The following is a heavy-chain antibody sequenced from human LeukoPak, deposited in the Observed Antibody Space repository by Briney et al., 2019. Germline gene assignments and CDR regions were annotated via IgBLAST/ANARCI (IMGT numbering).Heavy chain of an antibody. J-gene: IGHJ6*03. CDR2: ISSGGSTI. V-gene: IGHV3-11*01. CDR1: GFTFSDYY. Sequence: GGSLRLSCAASGFTFSDYYMSWIRQAPGKGLEWVSYISSGGSTIYYADSVKGRFTISRDNARNSLYLQMNSLRAEDTAVYYCARGVPDSISVGYYMDVWGKGTTVTVSS. D-gene: IGHD2-2*02. CDR3: ARGVPDSISVGYYMDV.